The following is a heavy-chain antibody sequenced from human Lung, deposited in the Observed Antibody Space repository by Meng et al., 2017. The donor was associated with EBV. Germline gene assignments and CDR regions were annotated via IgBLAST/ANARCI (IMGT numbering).Heavy chain of an antibody. CDR3: ARAKWGHSYGSEALYFDH. V-gene: IGHV4-30-2*01. Sequence: PPQESGPGLVKPSQTLSLTCAVSSGSISSDTSSWNWIRQRPGKGLEWIGFVYRSGSTYYNPSLKSRVIISVDRSNNQFSLELNSVSAADTAVYYCARAKWGHSYGSEALYFDHWGPGTLVTVSS. J-gene: IGHJ4*02. CDR1: SGSISSDTSS. CDR2: VYRSGST. D-gene: IGHD5-18*01.